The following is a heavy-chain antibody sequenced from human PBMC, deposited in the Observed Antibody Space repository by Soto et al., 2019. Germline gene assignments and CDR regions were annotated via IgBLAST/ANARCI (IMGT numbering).Heavy chain of an antibody. CDR1: GFTFSSYA. Sequence: GGSLRLSCAASGFTFSSYAMHWVRQAPGKGLEWVAVISYDGSNKYYADSVKGRFTISRDNSKNTLYLQMNSLRAEDTAVYYCARDSIMRYGLGNPDYWGQGTLVTVS. D-gene: IGHD7-27*01. CDR2: ISYDGSNK. J-gene: IGHJ4*02. V-gene: IGHV3-30-3*01. CDR3: ARDSIMRYGLGNPDY.